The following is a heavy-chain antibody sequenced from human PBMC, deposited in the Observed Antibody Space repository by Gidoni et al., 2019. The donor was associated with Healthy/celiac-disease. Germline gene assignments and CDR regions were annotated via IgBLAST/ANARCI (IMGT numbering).Heavy chain of an antibody. D-gene: IGHD2-21*01. CDR3: ASVVATGWYFDI. J-gene: IGHJ2*01. Sequence: QLQLQESGPGLVKPSETLSLTCTVSGGSISSSSFYWGWVRQPPGKGLEWIGNIYYSGSTYYNSSLKSGVTISVDTSKNQFSLKLSSVTAADTAVYYCASVVATGWYFDIWGLGTLVTVSS. CDR2: IYYSGST. CDR1: GGSISSSSFY. V-gene: IGHV4-39*01.